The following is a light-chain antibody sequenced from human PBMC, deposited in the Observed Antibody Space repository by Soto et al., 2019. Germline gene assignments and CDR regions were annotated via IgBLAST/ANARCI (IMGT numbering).Light chain of an antibody. V-gene: IGKV3-20*01. CDR1: QSVSSSY. J-gene: IGKJ1*01. CDR2: GAS. CDR3: QRSGSSPRWT. Sequence: EFVLTQSPGTLSLSPGERATLSCRASQSVSSSYLAWYQQKPGQAPRLLIYGASSRATGIPDRFSGSGSGTDFTLTISKLEPEDLAVYYCQRSGSSPRWTFGQGTKVEIK.